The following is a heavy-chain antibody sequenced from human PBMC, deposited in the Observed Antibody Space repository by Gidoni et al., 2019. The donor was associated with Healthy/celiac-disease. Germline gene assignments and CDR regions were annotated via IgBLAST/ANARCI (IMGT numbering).Heavy chain of an antibody. J-gene: IGHJ2*01. CDR3: ARGRWSYWYFDL. CDR1: GYTFTSYD. CDR2: MNPNSGNT. V-gene: IGHV1-8*01. Sequence: QVQLVQSGAEVKKPGASVKVSCTASGYTFTSYDINCVRQATGQGLEWMGWMNPNSGNTGYAQKFQGRVTMTRNTSISTAYMELSSLRSEDTAVYYCARGRWSYWYFDLWGRGTLVTVSA. D-gene: IGHD3-3*01.